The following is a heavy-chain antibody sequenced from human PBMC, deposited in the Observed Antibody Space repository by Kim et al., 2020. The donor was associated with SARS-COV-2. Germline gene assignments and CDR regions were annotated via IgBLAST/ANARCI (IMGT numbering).Heavy chain of an antibody. Sequence: GGSLRLSCAASGFTFSSYAMHWVRQAPGKGLEWVAVISYDGSNKYYADSVKGRFTISRDNSKNTLYLQMNSLRAEDTAVYYCARHAMGHYYYDSSGYYSIGMDVWGQGTTVTVSS. J-gene: IGHJ6*02. CDR3: ARHAMGHYYYDSSGYYSIGMDV. CDR2: ISYDGSNK. D-gene: IGHD3-22*01. CDR1: GFTFSSYA. V-gene: IGHV3-30-3*01.